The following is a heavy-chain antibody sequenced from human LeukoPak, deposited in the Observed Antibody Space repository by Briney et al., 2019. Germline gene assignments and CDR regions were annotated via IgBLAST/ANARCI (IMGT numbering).Heavy chain of an antibody. Sequence: SESLSLTCTVSSGSFSSSSYFCGWIRQSPGMGLEWIATINYSGSTYYNPSLKSRVTISVDTSKNQFSLRLTSVTAADTAVYYCARHRGHYDSSGHYADYWGQGTLLTVSS. V-gene: IGHV4-39*01. J-gene: IGHJ4*02. CDR3: ARHRGHYDSSGHYADY. D-gene: IGHD3-22*01. CDR2: INYSGST. CDR1: SGSFSSSSYF.